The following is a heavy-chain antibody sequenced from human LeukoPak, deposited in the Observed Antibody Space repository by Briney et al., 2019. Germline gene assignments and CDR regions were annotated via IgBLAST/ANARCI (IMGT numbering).Heavy chain of an antibody. CDR1: GFTFSSYG. Sequence: GGSLRLSCAASGFTFSSYGMHWVRQAPGKGLEWVAVIWYDGSNKYYADSVKGRFTISRDNSKNTLYMQMNSLRAEDTAVYYCARETAHYYYYGMDAWGQGTTVTVSS. V-gene: IGHV3-33*01. D-gene: IGHD5-18*01. CDR2: IWYDGSNK. CDR3: ARETAHYYYYGMDA. J-gene: IGHJ6*02.